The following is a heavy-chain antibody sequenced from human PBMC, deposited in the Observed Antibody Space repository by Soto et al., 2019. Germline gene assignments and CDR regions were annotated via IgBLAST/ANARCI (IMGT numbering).Heavy chain of an antibody. CDR2: ISLYSDGT. Sequence: ASVKVSCKTSGYTFSNYGITWVRQAPGQPLEWLGWISLYSDGTNYAQKFQGRVSMTTDTSTTTAYMELRSLRSGDTAVYYCARVVPGAEAWFGPWGQGTLVTVSS. CDR3: ARVVPGAEAWFGP. D-gene: IGHD2-2*01. CDR1: GYTFSNYG. V-gene: IGHV1-18*01. J-gene: IGHJ5*02.